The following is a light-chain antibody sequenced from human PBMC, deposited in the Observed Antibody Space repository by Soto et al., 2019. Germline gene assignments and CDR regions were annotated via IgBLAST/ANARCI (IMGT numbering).Light chain of an antibody. Sequence: SPDTVCASCMDRVWISVVSIQTISTWMAWYQQKPGKAPKLLVYDASTLQSGVASRFSGSRSGTDFTLITGGLASVDSATYYCQQYTNTNEPCMFGQGTKVDI. CDR2: DAS. CDR1: QTISTW. CDR3: QQYTNTNEPCM. V-gene: IGKV1-5*01. J-gene: IGKJ2*02.